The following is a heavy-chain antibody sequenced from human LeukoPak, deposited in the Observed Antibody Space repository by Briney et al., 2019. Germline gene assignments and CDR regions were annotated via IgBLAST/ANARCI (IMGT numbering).Heavy chain of an antibody. V-gene: IGHV4-34*01. CDR2: INHSGST. Sequence: SETLSLTCAVYGGSFSGYYWSWIRQPPGKGLEWIGEINHSGSTNYNPSLKSRVTISVDTSKNQFSLKLSSVTAADTAVYYCARGPPRGSYGPTFFDYWGQGTLVTVSS. CDR3: ARGPPRGSYGPTFFDY. CDR1: GGSFSGYY. D-gene: IGHD1-26*01. J-gene: IGHJ4*02.